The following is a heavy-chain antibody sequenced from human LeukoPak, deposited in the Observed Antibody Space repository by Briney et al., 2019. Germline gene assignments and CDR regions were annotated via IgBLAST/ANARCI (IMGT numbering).Heavy chain of an antibody. Sequence: ASVKVSCKASGYTCTGYYMHWVRQAPGQGLEWMGWINPNSGGTNYAQKFQGRVTMTRDTSISTAYMELSRLRSDDTAVYYCARVAVVVPAVSHAFDIWGQGTMVTVSS. CDR2: INPNSGGT. J-gene: IGHJ3*02. D-gene: IGHD2-2*01. CDR1: GYTCTGYY. CDR3: ARVAVVVPAVSHAFDI. V-gene: IGHV1-2*02.